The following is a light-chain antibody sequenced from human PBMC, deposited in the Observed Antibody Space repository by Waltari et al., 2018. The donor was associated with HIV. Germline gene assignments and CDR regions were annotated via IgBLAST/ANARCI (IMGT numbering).Light chain of an antibody. V-gene: IGLV1-40*01. CDR1: SSNIGAGYD. Sequence: QSVLTQPPSVSGAPGQRVTISCTGSSSNIGAGYDVHWYQQLPGTAPKLLIYGNSNRLSGVPDRFSGSKSGPSASLAITGLQAEDEADYYCQSYDSSLSGHVVFGGGTKLTVL. J-gene: IGLJ2*01. CDR3: QSYDSSLSGHVV. CDR2: GNS.